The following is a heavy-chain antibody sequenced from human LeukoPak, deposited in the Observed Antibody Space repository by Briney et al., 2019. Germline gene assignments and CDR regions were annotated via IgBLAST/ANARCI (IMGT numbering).Heavy chain of an antibody. Sequence: GGSLRLSCAASGFTFNKYSMNWVRQAPGKGLEWVSYISSSGSPVYYADSVKGRFTISRDNAKNSLYLQMNSLGAEDTAVYYCVRDLFGRDRRPFDCWGQGTLVTVSS. V-gene: IGHV3-48*04. CDR3: VRDLFGRDRRPFDC. D-gene: IGHD3-16*01. CDR2: ISSSGSPV. CDR1: GFTFNKYS. J-gene: IGHJ4*02.